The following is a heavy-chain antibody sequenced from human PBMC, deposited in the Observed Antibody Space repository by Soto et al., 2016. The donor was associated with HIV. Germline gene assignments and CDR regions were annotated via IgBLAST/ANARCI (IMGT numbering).Heavy chain of an antibody. CDR2: ISGSGSST. Sequence: EVQLLESGGGLVQPGGSLRLSCAASGFTLSSYAMSWVRQAPGKGLEWVSGISGSGSSTYYADSVKGRFTISRDNSKNTLYLQMNSLRAEEMAVYYCAKGLPSYYGSGSFDAFDIWGQGTMVTVSS. V-gene: IGHV3-23*01. CDR1: GFTLSSYA. D-gene: IGHD3-10*01. J-gene: IGHJ3*02. CDR3: AKGLPSYYGSGSFDAFDI.